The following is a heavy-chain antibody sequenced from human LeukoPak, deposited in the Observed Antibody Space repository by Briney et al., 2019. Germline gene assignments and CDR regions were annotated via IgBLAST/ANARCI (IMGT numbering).Heavy chain of an antibody. V-gene: IGHV3-21*01. Sequence: GGSLRLSCEASGFTFSSYEMTWVRQAPGKGLEWVSFIRSSSSDIYYADSVKGRFTISRDNAKNSLYLQMDSLRAEDTAVYYCARVRSGSLDYWGQGTLVTVSS. D-gene: IGHD1-26*01. CDR1: GFTFSSYE. CDR2: IRSSSSDI. CDR3: ARVRSGSLDY. J-gene: IGHJ4*02.